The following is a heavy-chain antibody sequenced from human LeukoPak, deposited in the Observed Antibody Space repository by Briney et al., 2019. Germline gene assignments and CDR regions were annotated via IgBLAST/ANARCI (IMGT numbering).Heavy chain of an antibody. D-gene: IGHD2-2*01. V-gene: IGHV3-48*03. Sequence: SGGSLRLSCAASGFTFSSYDMNWVRQAPGKGLEWVSYISSSGSTISYADSVKGRFTISRDNAKNSLYLQMDSLRAEDTAVYYCARDKDTSSSAPSYWGQGTPVTVSS. CDR3: ARDKDTSSSAPSY. CDR1: GFTFSSYD. J-gene: IGHJ4*02. CDR2: ISSSGSTI.